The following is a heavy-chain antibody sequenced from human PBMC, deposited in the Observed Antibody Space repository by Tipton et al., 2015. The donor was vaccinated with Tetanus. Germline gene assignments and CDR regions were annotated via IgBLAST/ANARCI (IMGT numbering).Heavy chain of an antibody. Sequence: TLSLTCAVSGGSFNSGGYSWNWIRQPPGKGLEWVGYIYHNGRTNYSPSLKSRVTISIDRSRNQFSLRLTSVTAADTAVYYCARGEDTYKSGNYWGQGTLVTVSS. CDR2: IYHNGRT. D-gene: IGHD5-24*01. V-gene: IGHV4-30-2*01. J-gene: IGHJ4*02. CDR3: ARGEDTYKSGNY. CDR1: GGSFNSGGYS.